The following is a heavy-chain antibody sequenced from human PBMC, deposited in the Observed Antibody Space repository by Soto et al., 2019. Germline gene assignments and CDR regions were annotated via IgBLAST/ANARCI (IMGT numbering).Heavy chain of an antibody. CDR1: GFTFSDYP. CDR2: ISDDGINK. J-gene: IGHJ5*01. Sequence: GGSLRLSCSASGFTFSDYPLQWVRQAPCKGLEWVAVISDDGINKYIADSVKGRFIISRDNSKTTVFLQISSLGPEDTAIYYCARGLTASVTTMGSWGQGTLVAGSS. D-gene: IGHD4-17*01. V-gene: IGHV3-30-3*01. CDR3: ARGLTASVTTMGS.